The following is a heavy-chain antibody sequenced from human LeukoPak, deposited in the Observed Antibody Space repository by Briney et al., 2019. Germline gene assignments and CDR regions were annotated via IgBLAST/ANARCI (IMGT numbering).Heavy chain of an antibody. CDR2: MNPNNGDS. D-gene: IGHD6-25*01. CDR3: ARTTSFTASGYDY. V-gene: IGHV1-8*03. Sequence: ASVTVSCKASGYTFTNYHINWVRQATGQGPEWMGWMNPNNGDSGYAQEFQGRVTITRDTSISTSYMELRSLRSDDTAVYFCARTTSFTASGYDYWGQGTLVTVSS. CDR1: GYTFTNYH. J-gene: IGHJ4*02.